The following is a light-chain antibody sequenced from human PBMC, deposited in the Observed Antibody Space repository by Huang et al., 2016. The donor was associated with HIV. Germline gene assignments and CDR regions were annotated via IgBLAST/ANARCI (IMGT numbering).Light chain of an antibody. V-gene: IGKV1-39*01. CDR1: QSISSH. CDR3: QQSYDART. CDR2: GAS. Sequence: DIQMTQSPSSLSASIGDRVTITCRASQSISSHLNWYQQKPGKAPKLLIYGASKLQTGVPSRFSGSGYGTDFTLAISSLQPEDFATYYCQQSYDARTFGQGTKVEI. J-gene: IGKJ1*01.